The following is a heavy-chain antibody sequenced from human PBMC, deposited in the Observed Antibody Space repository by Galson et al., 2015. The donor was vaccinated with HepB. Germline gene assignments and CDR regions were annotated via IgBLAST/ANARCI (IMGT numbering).Heavy chain of an antibody. Sequence: ETLSLTCAVSGGSLTSASNWWGWVRQPPGKGLEWIGILYYTGTTHYNPSLKSRVTISVDTSKNQFSLKVTSVTAADTAVYYCARLPYSGSYYVFDYWGQGTLVTVSS. D-gene: IGHD1-26*01. CDR2: LYYTGTT. J-gene: IGHJ4*02. CDR3: ARLPYSGSYYVFDY. CDR1: GGSLTSASNW. V-gene: IGHV4-39*01.